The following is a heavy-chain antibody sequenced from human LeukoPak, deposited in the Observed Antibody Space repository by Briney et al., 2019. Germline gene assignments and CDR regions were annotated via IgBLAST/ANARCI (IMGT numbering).Heavy chain of an antibody. CDR1: GYTFTDYN. Sequence: ASVKVSCKASGYTFTDYNMHWVRQTPGQGPEWMGIVNPSGGNTNYAQKFQGRLTMTRDTSTRTFYMELSSLRSEDTAVYYCARDSISWSFDYWGQGTLVTVSS. D-gene: IGHD6-13*01. CDR2: VNPSGGNT. V-gene: IGHV1-46*01. J-gene: IGHJ4*02. CDR3: ARDSISWSFDY.